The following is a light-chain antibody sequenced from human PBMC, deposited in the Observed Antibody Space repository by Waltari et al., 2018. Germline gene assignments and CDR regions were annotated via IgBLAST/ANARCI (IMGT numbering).Light chain of an antibody. V-gene: IGKV1-5*03. Sequence: DIQLTQSPSTPSASVGDRVPITCRASQSITNWLAWYQQKPGKAPKLLIYRASNLESGVPSRLRGSGSGTEFTLTISSLQPDDFATYYCQQYDNYWTFGQGTKVEIK. CDR2: RAS. CDR1: QSITNW. CDR3: QQYDNYWT. J-gene: IGKJ1*01.